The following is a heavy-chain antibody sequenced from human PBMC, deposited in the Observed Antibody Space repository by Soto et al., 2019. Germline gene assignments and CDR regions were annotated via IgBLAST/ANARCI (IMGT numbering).Heavy chain of an antibody. J-gene: IGHJ4*02. D-gene: IGHD3-3*01. CDR3: ARDWSLDS. V-gene: IGHV3-7*01. CDR2: IKQDGSEK. CDR1: GFTFTTYW. Sequence: EVQLVESGGNLVQPGGSLRLSCAASGFTFTTYWMTWVRQAPGKGLEWVANIKQDGSEKYYVDSVKGRFTISRDNTKNSLYLQMNSLRADDTAVYYCARDWSLDSWSQGTLVTVSS.